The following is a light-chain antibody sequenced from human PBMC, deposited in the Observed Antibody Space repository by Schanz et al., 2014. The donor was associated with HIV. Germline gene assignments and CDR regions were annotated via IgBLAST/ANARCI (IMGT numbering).Light chain of an antibody. Sequence: QSALTQPASVSGSPGQSITISCTGTSSDIGGYDVVSWYQQHPDKAPKLIIYDVTTRPSGILYRFSGSKSGNTASLTIYDLQREDEADYYCSSLSTSGAPLFGTGTKLTVL. J-gene: IGLJ1*01. CDR2: DVT. V-gene: IGLV2-14*03. CDR1: SSDIGGYDV. CDR3: SSLSTSGAPL.